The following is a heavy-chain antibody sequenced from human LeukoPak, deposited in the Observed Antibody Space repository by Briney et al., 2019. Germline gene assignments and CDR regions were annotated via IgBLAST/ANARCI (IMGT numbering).Heavy chain of an antibody. CDR3: ARHSGGNYYGSRGLDWFGP. CDR1: GGSIIRLSYY. Sequence: SETLSLTCTVSGGSIIRLSYYWGCIRQPPGKGLEWIGSIYYSGIAYYNTSLKDRVTISVDTSKTQFSLKLSSVTAADTAVYFCARHSGGNYYGSRGLDWFGPWGQGTLVTVSS. J-gene: IGHJ5*02. D-gene: IGHD3-10*01. V-gene: IGHV4-39*01. CDR2: IYYSGIA.